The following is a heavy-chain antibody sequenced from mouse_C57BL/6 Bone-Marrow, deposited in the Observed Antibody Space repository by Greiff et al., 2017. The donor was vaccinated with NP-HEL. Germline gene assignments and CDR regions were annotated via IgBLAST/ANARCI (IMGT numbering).Heavy chain of an antibody. J-gene: IGHJ4*01. CDR1: GFSLTSYG. Sequence: GKLVGSGPGLVAPSQSLSITCPVSGFSLTSYGVHWVRQPPGKGLEWLVVILSDGSTTYNSALKSRLSISKDNSKSQVFLKMNSLQTDDTAMYYCARHDGYYEDAMDYWGQGTSVTVSS. CDR2: ILSDGST. D-gene: IGHD2-3*01. V-gene: IGHV2-6-1*01. CDR3: ARHDGYYEDAMDY.